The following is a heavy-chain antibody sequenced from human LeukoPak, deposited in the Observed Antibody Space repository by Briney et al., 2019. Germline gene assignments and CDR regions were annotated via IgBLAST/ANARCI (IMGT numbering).Heavy chain of an antibody. CDR3: ARSRWSSGPRLIFDY. CDR1: GGSISSYY. CDR2: IYYSGST. J-gene: IGHJ4*02. Sequence: KPSETLSLTCTVSGGSISSYYWSWIRQPPGKGLEWIGYIYYSGSTNYNPSLKSRVTISVDTSKNQFSLKLSSVTAADTAVYYCARSRWSSGPRLIFDYWGQGTLVTVSS. D-gene: IGHD6-25*01. V-gene: IGHV4-59*01.